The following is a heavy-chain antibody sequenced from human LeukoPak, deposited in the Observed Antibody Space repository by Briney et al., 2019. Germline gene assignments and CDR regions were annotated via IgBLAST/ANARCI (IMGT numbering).Heavy chain of an antibody. CDR3: AKDTTYYYDSSAPPGAFDI. D-gene: IGHD3-22*01. CDR2: ITNTGNSM. J-gene: IGHJ3*02. V-gene: IGHV3-11*04. CDR1: GFTFSDSY. Sequence: PGGSLRLSCAASGFTFSDSYMTWTRQAPGKGLEWVSYITNTGNSMEYVDSVKGRFTTSRDNSKNSLYLQMNSLRAEDTAVYYCAKDTTYYYDSSAPPGAFDIWGQGTMVTVSS.